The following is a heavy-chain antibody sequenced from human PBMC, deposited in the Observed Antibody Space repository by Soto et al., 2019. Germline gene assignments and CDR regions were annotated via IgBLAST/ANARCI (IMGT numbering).Heavy chain of an antibody. CDR3: ARGGSGSYYNTAAAFDI. CDR2: IYYSGST. J-gene: IGHJ3*02. V-gene: IGHV4-39*01. CDR1: GGSISSSSYY. Sequence: SETLSLTCTVSGGSISSSSYYWGWIRQPPGKGLEWIGSIYYSGSTYYNPSLKSPVTISVDTSKNQFSLKLSSVTAADTAVYYCARGGSGSYYNTAAAFDIWGQGTMVTVSS. D-gene: IGHD3-10*01.